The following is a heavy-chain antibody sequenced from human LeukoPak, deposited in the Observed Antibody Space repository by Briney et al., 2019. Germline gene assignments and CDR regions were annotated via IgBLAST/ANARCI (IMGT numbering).Heavy chain of an antibody. CDR3: AKGGLYSSGWD. CDR2: ISGSGGST. Sequence: GGSLRLSCAASGFTFSSYAMSWVRQAPGKGLEWVSAISGSGGSTYYADSVKGRFTISRDNSKNTLYLQMNSLRAEDMAVYYCAKGGLYSSGWDWGQGTLVTVSS. J-gene: IGHJ4*02. V-gene: IGHV3-23*01. CDR1: GFTFSSYA. D-gene: IGHD6-19*01.